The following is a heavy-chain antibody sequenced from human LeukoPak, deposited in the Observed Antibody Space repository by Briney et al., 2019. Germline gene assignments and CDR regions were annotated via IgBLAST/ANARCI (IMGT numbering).Heavy chain of an antibody. CDR3: ATVKYDYGDPVGWFDP. V-gene: IGHV3-23*01. Sequence: GGSLRPSCAASGFTFSASAMTWVRQAPGKGLEWVSHILSTGTTYYADSVRGRFTISRDNSKNTLYLLMTSLRADDTAVYYCATVKYDYGDPVGWFDPWGQGTLVTVSS. D-gene: IGHD4-17*01. CDR2: ILSTGTT. CDR1: GFTFSASA. J-gene: IGHJ5*02.